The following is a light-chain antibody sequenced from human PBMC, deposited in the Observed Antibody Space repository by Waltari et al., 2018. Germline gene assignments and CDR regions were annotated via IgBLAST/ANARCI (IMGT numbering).Light chain of an antibody. V-gene: IGLV2-11*01. CDR2: DIN. J-gene: IGLJ3*02. CDR3: CSYVGSNIDWV. CDR1: SSDVGGYNY. Sequence: QSALTQPRSVSGSPGQSVTISCTGTSSDVGGYNYVPWYQQHPYKAPKLIIYDINNRPSGVPDLFSGSKSGNTASLASSGLQAEDEADYYCCSYVGSNIDWVYGGGTKLTVL.